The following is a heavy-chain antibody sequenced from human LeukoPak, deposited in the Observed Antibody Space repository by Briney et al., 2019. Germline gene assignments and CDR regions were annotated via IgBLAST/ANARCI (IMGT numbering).Heavy chain of an antibody. V-gene: IGHV4-39*01. CDR3: ASTPRIAAAETHFDY. D-gene: IGHD6-13*01. J-gene: IGHJ4*02. CDR2: IYYSGST. Sequence: PSETLSLTCTVSGGSISSVNYYWVWIRQPPGKGLEWIGSIYYSGSTYYNPSLKSRVTISVDTSKNQFSLKLSSVTAADTAVYYCASTPRIAAAETHFDYWGQGTLVTVSS. CDR1: GGSISSVNYY.